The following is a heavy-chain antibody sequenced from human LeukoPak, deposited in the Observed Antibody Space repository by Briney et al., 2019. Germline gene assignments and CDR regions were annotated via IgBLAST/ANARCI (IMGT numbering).Heavy chain of an antibody. Sequence: GGSLGLSGAASGFTFSSYSMNWVRQAPGKGLEWVSSISSSSSYIYYADSVKGRFTISRDNAKNSLYLQMNSLRAEDTAVYYCARAMYSGSSFDYWGQGTLVTVSS. CDR2: ISSSSSYI. D-gene: IGHD1-26*01. J-gene: IGHJ4*02. V-gene: IGHV3-21*01. CDR1: GFTFSSYS. CDR3: ARAMYSGSSFDY.